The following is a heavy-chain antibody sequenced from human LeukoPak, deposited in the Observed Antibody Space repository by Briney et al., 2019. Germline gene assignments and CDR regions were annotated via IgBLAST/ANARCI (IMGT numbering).Heavy chain of an antibody. J-gene: IGHJ5*02. CDR2: IYYSGSI. V-gene: IGHV4-31*03. CDR1: GGSISSGGYY. Sequence: SQTLSLTCTVSGGSISSGGYYWSWIRQHPGKGLEWIGYIYYSGSIYYNPSLKSRVTISVDTSKNQFSLKLSSVTAADTAVYYCARDSYGDYSGVFDPWGQGTLVTVSS. D-gene: IGHD4-17*01. CDR3: ARDSYGDYSGVFDP.